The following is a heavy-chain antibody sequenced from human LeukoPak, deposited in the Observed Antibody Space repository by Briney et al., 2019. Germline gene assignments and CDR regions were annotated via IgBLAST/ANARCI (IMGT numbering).Heavy chain of an antibody. CDR1: GGSFSGYY. Sequence: SETLSLTCAVYGGSFSGYYWSWIRQPPGKGLEWIGEINHSGSTNYNPSLKSRVTISVDTSKNQFSLKLSSVTAADTAVYYCARGRGENRYIVVVPAALGYWGQGTLVTVSS. V-gene: IGHV4-34*01. J-gene: IGHJ4*02. CDR3: ARGRGENRYIVVVPAALGY. D-gene: IGHD2-2*01. CDR2: INHSGST.